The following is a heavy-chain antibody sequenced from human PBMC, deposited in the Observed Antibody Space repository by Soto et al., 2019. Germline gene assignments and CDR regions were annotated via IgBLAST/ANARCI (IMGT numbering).Heavy chain of an antibody. CDR1: GFTFSTYA. CDR2: ISYDGSNK. J-gene: IGHJ6*02. V-gene: IGHV3-30-3*01. D-gene: IGHD3-3*01. CDR3: ARDLRPANFYYYGMDV. Sequence: GGSLRLSCAASGFTFSTYAMHWVRQAPGKGLEWVALISYDGSNKYYTDSVKGRFTISRDNSKNTLYLQMNSLRAEDTAVYYCARDLRPANFYYYGMDVWGQGTTVTVSS.